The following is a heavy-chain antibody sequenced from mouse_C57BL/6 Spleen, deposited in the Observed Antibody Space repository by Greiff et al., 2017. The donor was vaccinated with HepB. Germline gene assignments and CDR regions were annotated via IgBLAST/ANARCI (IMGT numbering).Heavy chain of an antibody. Sequence: VQLQQSGPELVKPGASVKISCKASGYTFTDYYMNWVKQSHGKSLEWIGDINPNNGGTSYNQKFKGKATLTVDKSSSTAYMELRSLTSEDSAVYYCARGVYYGSSYVYFDYWGQGTTLTVSS. CDR1: GYTFTDYY. V-gene: IGHV1-26*01. D-gene: IGHD1-1*01. CDR3: ARGVYYGSSYVYFDY. J-gene: IGHJ2*01. CDR2: INPNNGGT.